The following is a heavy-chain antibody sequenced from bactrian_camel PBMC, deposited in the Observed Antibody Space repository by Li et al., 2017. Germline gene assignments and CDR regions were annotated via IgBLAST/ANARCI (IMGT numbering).Heavy chain of an antibody. CDR1: GGPYAGHC. J-gene: IGHJ4*01. V-gene: IGHV3-3*01. D-gene: IGHD7*01. CDR3: AADGGLPGGCFDNSWRQEHNF. CDR2: IFTGGPAV. Sequence: VQLVESGGGSVQAGGSLRLSCVSSGGPYAGHCMGWFRQAPGKKREVIATIFTGGPAVYYAASVKGRFTISQDNRKNTVFLQMNTLEPEDTAMYYCAADGGLPGGCFDNSWRQEHNFWGQGTQVTVS.